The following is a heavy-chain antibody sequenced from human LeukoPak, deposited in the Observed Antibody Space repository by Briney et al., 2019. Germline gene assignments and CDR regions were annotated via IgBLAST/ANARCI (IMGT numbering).Heavy chain of an antibody. CDR3: AGTRSWEMVEYYFDY. D-gene: IGHD1-14*01. J-gene: IGHJ4*02. V-gene: IGHV1-69*05. CDR2: IIPIFGTA. CDR1: GGTSSSYA. Sequence: SVKVSCKASGGTSSSYAISWVRQAPGQGLEWMGGIIPIFGTANYAQKFQGRVTITTDESTSTAYMELSSLRSEDTAVYYCAGTRSWEMVEYYFDYWGQGTLVTVSS.